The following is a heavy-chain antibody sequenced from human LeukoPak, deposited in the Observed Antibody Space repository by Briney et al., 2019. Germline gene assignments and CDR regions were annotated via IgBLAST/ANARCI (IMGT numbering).Heavy chain of an antibody. CDR2: INPNSGGT. D-gene: IGHD6-19*01. CDR1: GYTLTELS. V-gene: IGHV1-2*02. CDR3: ARVRSSGPCGY. Sequence: GASVKVSCKVSGYTLTELSMHWVRQAPGQGLEWMGWINPNSGGTNYAQKFQGRVTMTRDTSISTAYMELSRLRSDDTAVYYCARVRSSGPCGYWGQGTLVTVSS. J-gene: IGHJ4*02.